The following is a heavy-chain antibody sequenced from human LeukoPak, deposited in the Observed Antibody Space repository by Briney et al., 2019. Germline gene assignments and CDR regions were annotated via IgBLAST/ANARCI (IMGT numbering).Heavy chain of an antibody. CDR3: ARDYYDSRGEAFDI. J-gene: IGHJ3*02. V-gene: IGHV4-59*11. CDR1: GGSIGSHY. D-gene: IGHD3-22*01. CDR2: IYYSGTT. Sequence: SETLSLTCTVSGGSIGSHYWSWIRQPPGKGLEWIGYIYYSGTTNYNPSLKSRVTISVDASKNHFSLKLSSVTAADTAVYYCARDYYDSRGEAFDIWGLGTMVTVSS.